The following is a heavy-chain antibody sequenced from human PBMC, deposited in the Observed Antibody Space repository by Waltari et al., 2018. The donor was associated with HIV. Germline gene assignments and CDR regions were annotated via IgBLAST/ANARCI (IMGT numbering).Heavy chain of an antibody. Sequence: QLQLQESGPGLVQPSETLSLTCTVSGGSIRRSSYYWAWIRQPPGKGLDWIGSVYYSGSTYYDPSLKSRVTISADTSKSQFSLKVSSVTAADTAVYYCVTYCGGDCYSGYYYGMDVWGKGTTVTVSS. CDR1: GGSIRRSSYY. J-gene: IGHJ6*04. CDR2: VYYSGST. CDR3: VTYCGGDCYSGYYYGMDV. V-gene: IGHV4-39*01. D-gene: IGHD2-21*02.